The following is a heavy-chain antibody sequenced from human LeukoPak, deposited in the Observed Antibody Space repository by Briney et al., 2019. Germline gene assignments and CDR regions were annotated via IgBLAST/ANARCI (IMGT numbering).Heavy chain of an antibody. V-gene: IGHV4-34*01. J-gene: IGHJ4*02. D-gene: IGHD6-19*01. CDR1: GGSFSGYY. CDR3: ARRRGSGCDY. CDR2: INHSGST. Sequence: SETLSLTCAVLGGSFSGYYWTWIRQPPGKGLEWIGEINHSGSTNYNPSLKSRVTISVDTSKNQFSLKLSSVTAADTAVYYCARRRGSGCDYWGQGTLVTVSS.